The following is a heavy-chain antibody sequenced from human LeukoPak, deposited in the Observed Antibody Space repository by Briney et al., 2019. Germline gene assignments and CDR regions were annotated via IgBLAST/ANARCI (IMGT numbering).Heavy chain of an antibody. D-gene: IGHD2-2*01. Sequence: GGSLRLSCAASGFTFSTYWMSWVRQAPGTGLEWVASIKQDGSEKSYVDSVKGRSTISRDNAKNSLYLQMNSLRAEDTAVYYCARGGYQLLWYWGQGTLVTVSS. CDR2: IKQDGSEK. CDR3: ARGGYQLLWY. CDR1: GFTFSTYW. J-gene: IGHJ4*02. V-gene: IGHV3-7*04.